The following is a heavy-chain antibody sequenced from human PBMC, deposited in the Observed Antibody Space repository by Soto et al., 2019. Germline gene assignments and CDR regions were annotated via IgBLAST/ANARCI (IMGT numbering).Heavy chain of an antibody. CDR1: GFTFSIYA. J-gene: IGHJ4*02. Sequence: GGSLRLSCSASGFTFSIYAMHWVRQAPGKGLEYVSEISSNGDSTYYADSVKGRFTISRDNSKNTLHLQMSSLRTEDTAVYYCVKEDTARFDYWGQGTRVTVSS. CDR3: VKEDTARFDY. D-gene: IGHD5-18*01. CDR2: ISSNGDST. V-gene: IGHV3-64D*08.